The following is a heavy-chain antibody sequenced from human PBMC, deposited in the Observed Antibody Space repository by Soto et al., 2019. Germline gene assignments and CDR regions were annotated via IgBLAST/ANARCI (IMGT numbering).Heavy chain of an antibody. D-gene: IGHD3-10*01. Sequence: VQLVESGGGLVQPGGSLRLSCAASGFTFSDYYMTWIRQAPGKGLEWVSYISSSGSTIYYADSVKGRFTVSRDNAKNSLYLQVSSLRAEDTAVYYCASDPYYYASGYWGQGTLVTVSS. CDR2: ISSSGSTI. CDR1: GFTFSDYY. J-gene: IGHJ4*02. V-gene: IGHV3-11*01. CDR3: ASDPYYYASGY.